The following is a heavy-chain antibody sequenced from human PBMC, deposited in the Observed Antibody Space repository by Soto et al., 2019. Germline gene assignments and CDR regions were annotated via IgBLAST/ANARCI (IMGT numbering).Heavy chain of an antibody. CDR1: GFTFSSYA. CDR3: AKDFGFRCFDWLPPYMDV. CDR2: ISGSGGST. Sequence: QLGGSLRLSCAASGFTFSSYAMSWVRQAPGKGLEWVSAISGSGGSTYYADSVKGRFTISRDNSKNTLYLQMNSLRAEDTAVYYCAKDFGFRCFDWLPPYMDVWGKGTTVTVS. J-gene: IGHJ6*03. D-gene: IGHD3-9*01. V-gene: IGHV3-23*01.